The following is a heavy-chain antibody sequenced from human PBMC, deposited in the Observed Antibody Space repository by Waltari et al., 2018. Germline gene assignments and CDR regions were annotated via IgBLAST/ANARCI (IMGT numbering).Heavy chain of an antibody. V-gene: IGHV3-74*01. D-gene: IGHD4-17*01. J-gene: IGHJ5*02. CDR2: INSDGSST. CDR1: GFTFSSYW. CDR3: ARERRGLRYWFDP. Sequence: EVQLVESGGGLVQPGGSLRLSCAASGFTFSSYWMHWVRQAPGKGLVWGSRINSDGSSTSYADSVKGRFTIARDNAKNTRYLQMNRLRAEDTAVYYCARERRGLRYWFDPWGQGTLVTVSS.